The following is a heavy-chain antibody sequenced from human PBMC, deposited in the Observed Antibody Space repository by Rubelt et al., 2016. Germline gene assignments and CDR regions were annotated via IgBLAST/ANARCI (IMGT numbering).Heavy chain of an antibody. Sequence: EVQLVESGGGLVQPGGSLRLSCAASGFTFSSYAMSWVRQAPGKGLEWVSTVSGRGGGTYYADSVKGRFTISRDNAENTLYLQMNSLRDEDTAVYYCAKKGGGSGKFDYFDYWGQGTLVTVSS. V-gene: IGHV3-23*04. D-gene: IGHD6-19*01. CDR2: VSGRGGGT. J-gene: IGHJ4*02. CDR1: GFTFSSYA. CDR3: AKKGGGSGKFDYFDY.